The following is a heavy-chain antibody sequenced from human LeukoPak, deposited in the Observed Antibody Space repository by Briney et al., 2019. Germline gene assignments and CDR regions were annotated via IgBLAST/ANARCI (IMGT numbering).Heavy chain of an antibody. CDR1: GGSFSGYY. Sequence: SETLSLTCAVYGGSFSGYYWSWIRQPPGKGLEWIGYIYYSGSTYYNPSLKSRVTISVDTSKNQFSLKLSSVTAADTAVCYCARAGEDFWSGYYPDYWGQGTLVTVSS. V-gene: IGHV4-30-4*08. D-gene: IGHD3-3*01. J-gene: IGHJ4*02. CDR2: IYYSGST. CDR3: ARAGEDFWSGYYPDY.